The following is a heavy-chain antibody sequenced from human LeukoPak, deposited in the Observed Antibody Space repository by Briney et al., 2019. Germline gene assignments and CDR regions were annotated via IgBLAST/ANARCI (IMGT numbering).Heavy chain of an antibody. J-gene: IGHJ4*02. CDR2: ISYDGNKR. CDR1: GITSSRYS. V-gene: IGHV3-30*04. Sequence: GGSLRLSCAASGITSSRYSLSWVRQPPGKGLEWVTLISYDGNKRPYADSVKGRFTISRDNSKNTMFLEMNSLRPEDTALYYCAILGVAVAGTAYWGQGTLVTVSA. D-gene: IGHD6-19*01. CDR3: AILGVAVAGTAY.